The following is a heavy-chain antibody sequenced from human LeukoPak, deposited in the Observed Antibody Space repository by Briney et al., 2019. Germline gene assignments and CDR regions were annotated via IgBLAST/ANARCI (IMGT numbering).Heavy chain of an antibody. CDR2: IYSGGST. J-gene: IGHJ4*02. CDR3: ATEAAGVDY. D-gene: IGHD6-13*01. CDR1: GFTVSNNY. Sequence: PGGSLRLSCAASGFTVSNNYMRWVRQAPGKGLEWVSLIYSGGSTYYADSVKGRFTISRDNSKNTVYLQMNSLRAEDTAVYYCATEAAGVDYWGQGTLVTVSS. V-gene: IGHV3-66*01.